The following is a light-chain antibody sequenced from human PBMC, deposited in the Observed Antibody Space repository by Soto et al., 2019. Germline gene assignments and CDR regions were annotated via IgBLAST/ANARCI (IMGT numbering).Light chain of an antibody. CDR1: TSNIGNNY. CDR2: DNN. V-gene: IGLV1-51*01. J-gene: IGLJ2*01. CDR3: GTWDSSLSGVV. Sequence: QSVLTQSPSVSAAPGQKVTISCSGSTSNIGNNYVSWYQQIPGTAPKLLIYDNNKRPSGIPDRFSGSKSGTSATLGITGLQTGDEADYYCGTWDSSLSGVVFGGGTKLTVL.